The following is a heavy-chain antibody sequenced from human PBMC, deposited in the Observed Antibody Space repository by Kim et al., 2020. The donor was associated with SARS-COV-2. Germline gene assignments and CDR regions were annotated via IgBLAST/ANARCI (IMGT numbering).Heavy chain of an antibody. J-gene: IGHJ5*02. V-gene: IGHV6-1*01. CDR1: GDSVSSDSGA. CDR2: TYYMSKWRF. Sequence: SQTLSLTCAISGDSVSSDSGAWDWIRQSPSRGLEWLGRTYYMSKWRFDYALSVKSRMTINLDTAKNQFSLQLNSVTPEDTAVYYCARSPKHIVVVTAIGWFHTWGQGTLVTVSS. CDR3: ARSPKHIVVVTAIGWFHT. D-gene: IGHD2-21*02.